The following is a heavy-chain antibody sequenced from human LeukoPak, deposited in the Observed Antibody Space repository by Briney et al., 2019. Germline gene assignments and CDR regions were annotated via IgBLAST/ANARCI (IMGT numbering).Heavy chain of an antibody. V-gene: IGHV4-4*07. D-gene: IGHD3-22*01. CDR2: IYTSGST. CDR3: ARGISFHPYYYDSSGYYFDY. J-gene: IGHJ4*02. Sequence: SETLSLICTVSGGSISSYYWSWIRQPAGKGLEWIGRIYTSGSTNYNPSLKSRVTMSVDTSKDQFSLKLSSVTAADTAVYYCARGISFHPYYYDSSGYYFDYWGQGTLVTVSS. CDR1: GGSISSYY.